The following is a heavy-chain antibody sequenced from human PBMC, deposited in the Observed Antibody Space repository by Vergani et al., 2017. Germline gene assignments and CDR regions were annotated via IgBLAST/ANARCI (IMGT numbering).Heavy chain of an antibody. CDR2: INPNTGGT. V-gene: IGHV1-2*02. Sequence: QVQLVQSGAEVKKPGASVKVSCKASGYTFTGYFMHWVRQAPGQGLEWMGWINPNTGGTNYAQKFQDRVTRTRDTSISTAYMEVSRLRSDDTAVYYCARRFCSSSSCYTGYYYYFYMDVWGKGTPVTVSS. CDR1: GYTFTGYF. CDR3: ARRFCSSSSCYTGYYYYFYMDV. J-gene: IGHJ6*03. D-gene: IGHD2-2*02.